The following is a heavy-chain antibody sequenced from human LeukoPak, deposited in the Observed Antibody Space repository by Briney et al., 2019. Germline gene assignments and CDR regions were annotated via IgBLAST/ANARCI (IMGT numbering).Heavy chain of an antibody. D-gene: IGHD3-10*01. CDR2: IYYSGST. J-gene: IGHJ4*02. V-gene: IGHV4-39*01. CDR3: ARHPPXXXXXXLHYHFDY. Sequence: SETLSLTCTVSGGSISSSSYYWGWIRQPPGKGLEWIGSIYYSGSTYYNPSLKSRVTISVDTSKNQFSLKLSSVTAADTAVYYCARHPPXXXXXXLHYHFDYWGQGTLVT. CDR1: GGSISSSSYY.